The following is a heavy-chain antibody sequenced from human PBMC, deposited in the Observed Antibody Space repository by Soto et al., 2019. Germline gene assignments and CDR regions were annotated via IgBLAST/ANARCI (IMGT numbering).Heavy chain of an antibody. CDR3: AKDRRGYSSGWYVGY. Sequence: EVQLLESGGGLVQPGGSLRLSCAASGLTFSSYAMSWVRQAPGKGLEWASAISGSGGSTYYADSVKGRFTISRDNSKNTLYLQMNSQRAEDTAVYYCAKDRRGYSSGWYVGYWGQGTLVTVSS. CDR1: GLTFSSYA. V-gene: IGHV3-23*01. CDR2: ISGSGGST. J-gene: IGHJ4*02. D-gene: IGHD6-19*01.